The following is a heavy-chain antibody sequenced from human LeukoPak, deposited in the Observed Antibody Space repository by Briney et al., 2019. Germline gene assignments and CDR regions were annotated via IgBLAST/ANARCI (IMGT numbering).Heavy chain of an antibody. CDR3: AKDSRGVFVAGDYYYYMDV. CDR2: ISYDGSNK. Sequence: GRSLRLSCAASGFTFSSYGMHWVRQAPGKGLEWVAVISYDGSNKYYADSVKGRFTISRDNSKNTLYLQMNSLRAEDTAVYYCAKDSRGVFVAGDYYYYMDVWGKGTTVTVSS. V-gene: IGHV3-30*18. J-gene: IGHJ6*03. CDR1: GFTFSSYG. D-gene: IGHD3-10*01.